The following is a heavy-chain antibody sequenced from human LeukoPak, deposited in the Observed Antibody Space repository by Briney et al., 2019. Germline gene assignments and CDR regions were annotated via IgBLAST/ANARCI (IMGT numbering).Heavy chain of an antibody. D-gene: IGHD3-10*01. CDR2: IYYSGST. Sequence: PSQTLSLTCTVSGGSISSGGYYWSWISQHPGKGLEWIGYIYYSGSTYYNPSLKSRVTISVDTSKNQFSLKLSSVTAADTAVYYCARAPKLPMVADWGQGTLVTVSS. CDR1: GGSISSGGYY. J-gene: IGHJ4*02. V-gene: IGHV4-31*03. CDR3: ARAPKLPMVAD.